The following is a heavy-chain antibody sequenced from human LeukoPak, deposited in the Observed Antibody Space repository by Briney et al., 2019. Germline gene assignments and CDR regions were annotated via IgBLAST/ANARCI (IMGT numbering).Heavy chain of an antibody. Sequence: GGSLRLSCVASGFTFANHWMTWVRQAPGRGLQWVANIKQGGSEKNYVDSVKGRFTISRDDAKNSLYLQMNNLRADDTAVYYCAREGRESAGKDHWGQGTLVTVSS. J-gene: IGHJ4*02. CDR1: GFTFANHW. V-gene: IGHV3-7*01. D-gene: IGHD6-13*01. CDR3: AREGRESAGKDH. CDR2: IKQGGSEK.